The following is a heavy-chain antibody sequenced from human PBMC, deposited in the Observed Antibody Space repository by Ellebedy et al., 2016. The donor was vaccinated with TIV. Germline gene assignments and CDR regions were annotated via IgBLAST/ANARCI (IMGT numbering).Heavy chain of an antibody. V-gene: IGHV3-23*01. D-gene: IGHD3-22*01. CDR1: GFTFSNYV. Sequence: PGGSLRLSCAASGFTFSNYVMSWVRQAPGKGLEWVSTISAGGGATYYADSVKGLFNISRDYSENTLYLQMNSLRAEDTAVYYCAKVGRRYTESSGDPWGQGSLVTVSS. CDR3: AKVGRRYTESSGDP. J-gene: IGHJ5*02. CDR2: ISAGGGAT.